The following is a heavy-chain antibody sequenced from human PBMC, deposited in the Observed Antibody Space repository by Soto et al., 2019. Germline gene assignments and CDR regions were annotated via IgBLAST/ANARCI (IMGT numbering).Heavy chain of an antibody. D-gene: IGHD5-18*01. Sequence: SETLSLTCAVYGGSFSGYYWSWIRQPPGKGLEWIGEINHSGSTNYNPSLKSRVTISVDTSKNQFSLKLSSATAADTAVYYCARWSGYSYGYKAAYYYYYGMDVWGQGTTVTVSS. CDR3: ARWSGYSYGYKAAYYYYYGMDV. CDR1: GGSFSGYY. J-gene: IGHJ6*02. CDR2: INHSGST. V-gene: IGHV4-34*01.